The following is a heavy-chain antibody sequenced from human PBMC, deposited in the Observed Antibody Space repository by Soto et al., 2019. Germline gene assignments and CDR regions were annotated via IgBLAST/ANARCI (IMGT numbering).Heavy chain of an antibody. V-gene: IGHV3-48*02. CDR2: ISSSSSTI. J-gene: IGHJ4*02. D-gene: IGHD3-22*01. CDR3: AREVDYYDSSGEDY. Sequence: LRLSCAASGFTFSSYSMNWVRQAPGKGLEWVSYISSSSSTIYYADSVKGRFTISRDNAKNSLYLQMNSLRDEDTAVYYCAREVDYYDSSGEDYWGQGTLVTVSS. CDR1: GFTFSSYS.